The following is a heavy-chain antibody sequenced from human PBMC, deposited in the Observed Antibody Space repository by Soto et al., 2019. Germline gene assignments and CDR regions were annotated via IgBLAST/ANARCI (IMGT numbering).Heavy chain of an antibody. CDR3: GRIVGAGLNYFDF. J-gene: IGHJ4*02. V-gene: IGHV1-46*01. CDR2: INPRSGSA. Sequence: ASVKVSCKASRYLFTSHNMHWVREAPGQGLEWMGEINPRSGSAGYDQRFRGRVTMTNDTSTTTVYMILSNLRSEDTAVYYCGRIVGAGLNYFDFWGQGNPVTVSS. D-gene: IGHD3-22*01. CDR1: RYLFTSHN.